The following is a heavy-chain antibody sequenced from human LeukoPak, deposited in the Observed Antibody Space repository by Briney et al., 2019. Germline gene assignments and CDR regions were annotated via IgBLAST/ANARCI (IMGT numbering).Heavy chain of an antibody. CDR1: GFTFSSYA. J-gene: IGHJ4*02. D-gene: IGHD3-3*01. CDR3: ARDFAGKIRGFDY. V-gene: IGHV3-30-3*01. CDR2: ISYDGSNK. Sequence: GGSLRLSCAASGFTFSSYAMHWVRQAPGKGLEWVAVISYDGSNKYYADSVKGRFTISRDNSKNTLYLQMNSLRAEDTAVYYCARDFAGKIRGFDYWGQGTLVTVSS.